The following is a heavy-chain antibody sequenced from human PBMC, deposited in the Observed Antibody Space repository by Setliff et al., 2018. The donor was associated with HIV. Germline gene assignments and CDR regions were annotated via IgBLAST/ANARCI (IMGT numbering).Heavy chain of an antibody. Sequence: SCKASGDTFSNYAMHWVRQAPGKGLEWVAVISYDGSNKYYADSVKGRFTISRDNSKNTLYLQMNSLRAEDTAVYYCAFGGGWLHDYWGQGTLVTVSS. CDR2: ISYDGSNK. CDR1: GDTFSNYA. D-gene: IGHD3-10*01. V-gene: IGHV3-30-3*01. J-gene: IGHJ4*02. CDR3: AFGGGWLHDY.